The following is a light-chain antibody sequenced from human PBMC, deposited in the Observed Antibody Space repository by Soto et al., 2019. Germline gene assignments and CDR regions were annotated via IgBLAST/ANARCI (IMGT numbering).Light chain of an antibody. CDR2: WAS. CDR3: MESMQLPPYT. Sequence: DIVMTQSPDSLAVSLGERATINCKSSQSVLYRSNNKNHLAWYQQKPGQPPRLVIYWASTRESGVPDRFSGSGSGTDFTLTISSLQAEDVAVYYCMESMQLPPYTFGQGTNLEIK. V-gene: IGKV4-1*01. J-gene: IGKJ2*01. CDR1: QSVLYRSNNKNH.